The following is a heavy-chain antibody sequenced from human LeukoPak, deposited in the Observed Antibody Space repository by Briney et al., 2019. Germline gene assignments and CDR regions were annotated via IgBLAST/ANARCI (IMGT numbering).Heavy chain of an antibody. Sequence: SETLSLTCTVSGGSISSSSYYWGWIRQPPGKGLEWIGEINHSGSTNYNPSLKSRVTISVDTSKNQFSLKLSSVTAADTAVYYCARPLGYCSSTSCSALDAFDIWGQGAMVTVSS. CDR3: ARPLGYCSSTSCSALDAFDI. J-gene: IGHJ3*02. D-gene: IGHD2-2*01. V-gene: IGHV4-39*07. CDR2: INHSGST. CDR1: GGSISSSSYY.